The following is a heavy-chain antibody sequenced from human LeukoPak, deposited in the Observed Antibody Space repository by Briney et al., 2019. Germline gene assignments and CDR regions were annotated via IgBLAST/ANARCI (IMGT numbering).Heavy chain of an antibody. Sequence: GACLRLSCAASGFTFSSYAMSWVRQAPGKGLEWVSAISGSGGSTYYADSVKGRFTISRDNSKNTLYLQMNSLRAEDTAVYYCAKGDVLLWFGELLYPLDYWGQGTLVTVSS. CDR1: GFTFSSYA. CDR2: ISGSGGST. CDR3: AKGDVLLWFGELLYPLDY. J-gene: IGHJ4*02. D-gene: IGHD3-10*01. V-gene: IGHV3-23*01.